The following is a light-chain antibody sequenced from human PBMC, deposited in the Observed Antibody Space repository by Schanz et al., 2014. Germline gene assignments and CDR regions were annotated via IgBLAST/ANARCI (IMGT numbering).Light chain of an antibody. CDR3: QQRNSWPRT. CDR2: DSS. J-gene: IGKJ1*01. CDR1: QSISSD. Sequence: EIVLRQSPATLSLSPGERATLSCRARQSISSDLAWYQQKPGQAPRLLIYDSSNRATGIPARFSGSGSGTDFTLTISSLEPEDFAVYYCQQRNSWPRTFGQGTKVEIK. V-gene: IGKV3-11*01.